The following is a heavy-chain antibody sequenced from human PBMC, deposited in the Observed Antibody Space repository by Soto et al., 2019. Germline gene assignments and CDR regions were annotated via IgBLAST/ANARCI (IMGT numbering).Heavy chain of an antibody. V-gene: IGHV4-39*01. D-gene: IGHD3-10*01. CDR2: IHYSGKT. CDR1: SGSFSSGNYY. Sequence: QLQLQESGPGLVKPSETLSLTCTVSSGSFSSGNYYWGWIRQPPGQGLEWLANIHYSGKTYYSPADESRVPIDVDTAKKQFSLNLNSVTAADSAVYYCARVHNERFGDDTCVTCGQGTMVTVSS. J-gene: IGHJ3*02. CDR3: ARVHNERFGDDTCVT.